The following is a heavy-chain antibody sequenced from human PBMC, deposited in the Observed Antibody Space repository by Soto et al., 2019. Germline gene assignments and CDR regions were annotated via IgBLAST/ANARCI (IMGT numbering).Heavy chain of an antibody. CDR2: ISYDGSNK. CDR1: GFTFSSYA. D-gene: IGHD6-19*01. CDR3: ARDVSGYSSGGYLFRGGVDNYGMDV. Sequence: GGSLRLSCAASGFTFSSYAMHWVRQAPGKGLEWVAVISYDGSNKYYADSVKGRFTISRDNSKNTLYLQMNSLRAEDTAVYYCARDVSGYSSGGYLFRGGVDNYGMDVWGQGTTVTVSS. V-gene: IGHV3-30-3*01. J-gene: IGHJ6*02.